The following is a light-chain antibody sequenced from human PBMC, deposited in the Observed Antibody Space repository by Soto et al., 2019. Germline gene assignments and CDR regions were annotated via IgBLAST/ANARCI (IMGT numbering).Light chain of an antibody. Sequence: QSVLTQPRSVSGSPGQSVAISCTGTSSDVGSYNYVSWYQQHPGRAPKLMIYDVSERPSGVPDRFSASKSGYTASLTISGLQAEDEADYYCSSYAGSKMVIFGGGTQLTVL. CDR1: SSDVGSYNY. J-gene: IGLJ2*01. CDR2: DVS. CDR3: SSYAGSKMVI. V-gene: IGLV2-11*01.